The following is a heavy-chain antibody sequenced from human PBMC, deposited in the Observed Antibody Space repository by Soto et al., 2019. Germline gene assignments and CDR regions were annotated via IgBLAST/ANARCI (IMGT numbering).Heavy chain of an antibody. Sequence: EVQLVESGGGLVQPGGSLRLSCAASGFTVSSNYMSWVRQAPGKGLEWVSVIYSGSSTYYADSVKGRFTISRDNSENTLYLQMNSLRAEDTAVYYCAREGRTLYGMDVWGQGTTVTVSS. D-gene: IGHD3-10*01. CDR1: GFTVSSNY. V-gene: IGHV3-66*01. CDR3: AREGRTLYGMDV. CDR2: IYSGSST. J-gene: IGHJ6*02.